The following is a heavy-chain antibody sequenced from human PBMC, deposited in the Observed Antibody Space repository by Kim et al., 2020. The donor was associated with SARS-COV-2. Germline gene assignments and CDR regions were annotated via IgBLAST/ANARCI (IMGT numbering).Heavy chain of an antibody. V-gene: IGHV4-59*11. CDR3: ARADQWRAFDI. CDR2: VYFSGIT. J-gene: IGHJ3*02. CDR1: GGSISSHY. Sequence: SKTLSLTCTVSGGSISSHYWSWIRQPPGKGLEWIGYVYFSGITNYNPSLKSRVTISVDTSKNQFSLKLTAVTAADTAVYYCARADQWRAFDIWGQGTLVTVSS. D-gene: IGHD6-19*01.